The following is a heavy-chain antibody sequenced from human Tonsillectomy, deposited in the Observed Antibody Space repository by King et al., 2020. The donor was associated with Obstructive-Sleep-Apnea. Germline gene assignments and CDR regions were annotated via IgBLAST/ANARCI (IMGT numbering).Heavy chain of an antibody. V-gene: IGHV4-30-4*07. J-gene: IGHJ3*02. CDR2: IFYSGST. D-gene: IGHD3-22*01. CDR1: GGSISSGGYS. Sequence: VQLQESGPGLVKPSQTLSLTCGVSGGSISSGGYSWSWVRQPPGKGLEWIGYIFYSGSTYYNPSLKSRPTISIDPSKNQFSLNLSSVTAADTAGYYCARVRITMITRVDAFDIWGQGTMVTVSS. CDR3: ARVRITMITRVDAFDI.